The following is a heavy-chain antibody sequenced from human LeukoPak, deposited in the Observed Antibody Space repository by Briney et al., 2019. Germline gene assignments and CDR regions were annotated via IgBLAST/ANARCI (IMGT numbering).Heavy chain of an antibody. D-gene: IGHD3-22*01. J-gene: IGHJ4*02. CDR2: IYPGDSDT. CDR1: GYXFTTYW. CDR3: ARQFRDSSGYYSYYFDY. V-gene: IGHV5-51*01. Sequence: GESLKISCNGSGYXFTTYWICWVRQMPGRGLEWMGIIYPGDSDTRYSPSFQGQVTISADKSISTAYLQWSSLKASDTAMYYCARQFRDSSGYYSYYFDYWGQGTLVTVSS.